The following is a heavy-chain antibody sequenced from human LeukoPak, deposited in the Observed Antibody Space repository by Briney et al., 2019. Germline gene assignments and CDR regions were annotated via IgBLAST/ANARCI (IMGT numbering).Heavy chain of an antibody. J-gene: IGHJ3*02. CDR2: INHSGST. D-gene: IGHD4-23*01. CDR1: GGSFSGYY. Sequence: KPSETLSLTCAVYGGSFSGYYWSWIRQPPGKGLEWIGEINHSGSTNYNPSLKSRVTISVDTSKNQFSLKLNSVTAADTAVHYCASYGDKQAFDIWGRGTMVTVSS. CDR3: ASYGDKQAFDI. V-gene: IGHV4-34*01.